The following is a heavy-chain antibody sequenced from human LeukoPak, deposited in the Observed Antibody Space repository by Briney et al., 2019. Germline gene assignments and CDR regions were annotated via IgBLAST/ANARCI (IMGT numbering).Heavy chain of an antibody. V-gene: IGHV3-7*03. Sequence: PGGSLRLSCAASGFTFSNYWMSWVRQAPGRGLEWVANIKQDGSEKSKNSLYLQMNSLRAEDTAVYYCAWDKVRDLFDYWGQGTLVTVSS. CDR1: GFTFSNYW. D-gene: IGHD3-10*01. CDR2: IKQDGSEK. J-gene: IGHJ4*02. CDR3: AWDKVRDLFDY.